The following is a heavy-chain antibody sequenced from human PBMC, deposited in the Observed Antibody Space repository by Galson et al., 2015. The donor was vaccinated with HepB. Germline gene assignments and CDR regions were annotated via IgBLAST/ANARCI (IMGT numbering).Heavy chain of an antibody. CDR1: GDSMNSKY. CDR2: IYSSGST. J-gene: IGHJ4*01. D-gene: IGHD3-9*01. Sequence: LSLTCTVSGDSMNSKYWSWIRQPAGKRLERIGRIYSSGSTNYNPSLQSRVTLSVDTSKNQFSLKLASVTAADTAVYYCAGEGRGILTVNRFDYWGQGTLVTVSS. CDR3: AGEGRGILTVNRFDY. V-gene: IGHV4-4*07.